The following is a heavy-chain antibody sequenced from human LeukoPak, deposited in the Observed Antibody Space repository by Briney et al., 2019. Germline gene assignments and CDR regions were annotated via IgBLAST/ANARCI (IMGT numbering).Heavy chain of an antibody. D-gene: IGHD6-19*01. J-gene: IGHJ3*01. CDR2: INSDGSST. CDR3: AKDTAVAGTGGFDV. Sequence: GGSLRLSCAASGFTFSSYWMHWVRQAPGKGLVWVSRINSDGSSTSYADSVKGRFTISRDNAKNTLYLQMNSLRAEDTAFYYCAKDTAVAGTGGFDVWGQGTMVTVSS. V-gene: IGHV3-74*01. CDR1: GFTFSSYW.